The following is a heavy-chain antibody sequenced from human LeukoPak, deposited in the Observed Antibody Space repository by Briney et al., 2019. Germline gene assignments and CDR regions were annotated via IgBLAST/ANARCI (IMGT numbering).Heavy chain of an antibody. J-gene: IGHJ4*02. CDR2: ISSSGSTI. V-gene: IGHV3-11*01. CDR1: GFTFSDYY. D-gene: IGHD2-21*01. CDR3: ASDLEVARTAFDY. Sequence: GGSLRLSCAASGFTFSDYYMSWIRQAPGKGLEWVSYISSSGSTIYYADSVKGRFTISRDNAKNSLYLQMNSLRAEDTAVYYCASDLEVARTAFDYWGQGTLVTVSS.